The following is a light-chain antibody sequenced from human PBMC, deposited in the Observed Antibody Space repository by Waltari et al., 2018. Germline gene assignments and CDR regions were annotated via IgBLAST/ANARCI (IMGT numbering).Light chain of an antibody. CDR2: AAS. CDR3: QQYGSSLVT. J-gene: IGKJ4*01. CDR1: QWVTSSY. Sequence: IVLTQSPDTLSFSPGERAPLSCRASQWVTSSYLAWYQQKPGQAPRLLIYAASARATGIPDRFSGSGSGTDFTLTISRLEPEDFAVYFCQQYGSSLVTFGGGTEVEIK. V-gene: IGKV3-20*01.